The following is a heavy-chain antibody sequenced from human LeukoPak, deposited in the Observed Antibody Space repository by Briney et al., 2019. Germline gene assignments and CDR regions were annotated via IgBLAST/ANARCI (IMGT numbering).Heavy chain of an antibody. CDR3: ARGFRYCSSTSCYPYFDY. CDR1: GGSISSGDYY. CDR2: IYYSGST. D-gene: IGHD2-2*01. J-gene: IGHJ4*02. Sequence: PSETLSLTCTVSGGSISSGDYYWSWIRQPPGKGLEWIGYIYYSGSTYYNPSLKSRVTISVATSKNQFSLKLSSVTAADTAVYYCARGFRYCSSTSCYPYFDYWGQGTLVTVSS. V-gene: IGHV4-30-4*08.